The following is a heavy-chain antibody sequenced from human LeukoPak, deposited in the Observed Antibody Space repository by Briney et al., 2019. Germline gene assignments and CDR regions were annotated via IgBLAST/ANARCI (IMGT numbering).Heavy chain of an antibody. CDR3: ASPFRVVVDV. V-gene: IGHV3-7*01. CDR2: IKQDGSEK. Sequence: GGSLRLSCVASGFTFSGYWMTWVRQAPGKGLEWVANIKQDGSEKYYVDSVKGRFTISRDNAKNSLFLQMNSLGVEDTSVYYYASPFRVVVDVWGRGTLVTVSS. CDR1: GFTFSGYW. D-gene: IGHD2-2*01. J-gene: IGHJ2*01.